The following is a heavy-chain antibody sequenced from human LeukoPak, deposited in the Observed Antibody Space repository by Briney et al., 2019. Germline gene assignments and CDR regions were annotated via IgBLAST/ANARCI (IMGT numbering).Heavy chain of an antibody. CDR2: IYYSGST. J-gene: IGHJ4*02. Sequence: SETLSLTCTVSGGSISSSSYYWSWIRQPPGKGLEWIGYIYYSGSTNYNPSLKSRVTISVDTSKNQFSLKLSSVTAADTAVYYCARRWLRLSRPAFDYWGQGTLVTVSS. D-gene: IGHD5-12*01. CDR3: ARRWLRLSRPAFDY. V-gene: IGHV4-61*01. CDR1: GGSISSSSYY.